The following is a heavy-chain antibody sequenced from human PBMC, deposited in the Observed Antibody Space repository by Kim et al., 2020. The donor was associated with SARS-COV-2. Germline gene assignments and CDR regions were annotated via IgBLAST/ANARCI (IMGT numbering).Heavy chain of an antibody. D-gene: IGHD3-22*01. CDR3: ARGGYYDSSGYYRTNYYYGMDG. Sequence: SETLSLTCAVYGGSFSGYYWSWIRQPPGKGLEWIGEINHSGSTNYNPSLKSRVTISVDTSKNQFSLKLSSVTAAETAAYYCARGGYYDSSGYYRTNYYYGMDGWGQGTTVTVSS. V-gene: IGHV4-34*01. CDR2: INHSGST. J-gene: IGHJ6*02. CDR1: GGSFSGYY.